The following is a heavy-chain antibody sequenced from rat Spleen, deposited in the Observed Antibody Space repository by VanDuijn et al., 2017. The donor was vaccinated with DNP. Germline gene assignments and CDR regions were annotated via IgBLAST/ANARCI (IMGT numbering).Heavy chain of an antibody. Sequence: VQLQESGPXXVEPSQXXXLTXXXTGXXITXXXRWXXXRXXPGHRRGWMGYIKSAGSNEYNPYLKGRISITRDTTKNQFFLQVNPVNTEDTATYYCARWPGYNPPYAMDAWGQGTSVTVSS. CDR2: IKSAGSN. CDR3: ARWPGYNPPYAMDA. V-gene: IGHV3-3*01. CDR1: GXXITXXXR. D-gene: IGHD1-4*01. J-gene: IGHJ4*01.